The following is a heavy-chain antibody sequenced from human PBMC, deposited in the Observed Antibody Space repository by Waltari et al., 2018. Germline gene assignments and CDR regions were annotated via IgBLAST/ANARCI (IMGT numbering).Heavy chain of an antibody. V-gene: IGHV4-34*01. CDR3: ARLAYYYMDV. Sequence: QVQLQQWGAGLLKPSETLSLTCAVYGGSFSGYYWSWIRQPPGKGPEWIGEINHSGSTNYNPSLKSRVTISVYTSKNQFSLKLSSVTSADTAVYYCARLAYYYMDVWGKGTTVTFSS. CDR2: INHSGST. J-gene: IGHJ6*03. CDR1: GGSFSGYY.